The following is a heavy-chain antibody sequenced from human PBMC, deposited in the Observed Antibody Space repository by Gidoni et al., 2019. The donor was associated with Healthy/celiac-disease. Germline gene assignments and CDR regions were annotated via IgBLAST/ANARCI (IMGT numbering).Heavy chain of an antibody. V-gene: IGHV1-69*04. CDR2: IIPILGIA. CDR1: GGTFSSYA. J-gene: IGHJ4*02. D-gene: IGHD7-27*01. CDR3: ARALGITGFDY. Sequence: QVQLVQSGAEVKKPGSSVKVSCKASGGTFSSYAISWVRQAYGQGIEWMGRIIPILGIANDAQKCQGRVTITADKSTSTAYMELSSRRSEDTAVYYCARALGITGFDYWGQGTLGTVSS.